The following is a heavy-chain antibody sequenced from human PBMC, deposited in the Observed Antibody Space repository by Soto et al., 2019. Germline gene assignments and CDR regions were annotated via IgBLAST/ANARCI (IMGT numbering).Heavy chain of an antibody. Sequence: GASVNVSCKASGYTFTSYGISWVRQAPGQGLEWMGWISAYNGNTNYAQKLQGRVTMTTDTSTSTAYMELRSLRSDDTAVYYCARVVYYDSSGYYRTFDYWGQGTLVTVSS. J-gene: IGHJ4*02. CDR1: GYTFTSYG. D-gene: IGHD3-22*01. CDR3: ARVVYYDSSGYYRTFDY. V-gene: IGHV1-18*01. CDR2: ISAYNGNT.